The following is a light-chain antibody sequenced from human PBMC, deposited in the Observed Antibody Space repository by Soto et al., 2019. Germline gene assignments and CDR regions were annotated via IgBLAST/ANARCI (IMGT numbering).Light chain of an antibody. J-gene: IGLJ2*01. CDR1: SSDVGAYTY. Sequence: QYALTQPASVSGSPGQSISISGTGSSSDVGAYTYVSWYQQHPGKAPKLMIFEVSDRPSGVSNRFSGSKSGNTASLTISGLQAEDEADYYCSSYTTSNTLVFGGGTKLTVL. CDR3: SSYTTSNTLV. V-gene: IGLV2-14*01. CDR2: EVS.